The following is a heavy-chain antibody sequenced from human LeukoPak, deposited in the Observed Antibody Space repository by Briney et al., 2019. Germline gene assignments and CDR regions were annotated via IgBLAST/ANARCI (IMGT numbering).Heavy chain of an antibody. CDR1: GYSISSGYY. D-gene: IGHD5-12*01. J-gene: IGHJ4*02. CDR3: ARGTSTIVATFSY. V-gene: IGHV4-38-2*02. CDR2: IYHSGTT. Sequence: SETLSLTCTVSGYSISSGYYWGWIRQPPGKGLEWIGSIYHSGTTYYNPSLKSRVTISVDTSKNQFSLRLSSVTAAATAVYYCARGTSTIVATFSYWGQGTLVTVSS.